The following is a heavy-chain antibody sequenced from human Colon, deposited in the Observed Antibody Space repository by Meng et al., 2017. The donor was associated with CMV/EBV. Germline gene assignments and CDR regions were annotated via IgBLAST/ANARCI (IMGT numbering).Heavy chain of an antibody. CDR1: GFTFSSYS. Sequence: GGSLRLSCAASGFTFSSYSMDWLRQAPGKGLEWVASIGSSGSGIYYSESLKGRFTIFRDNAKNSLFLQINNLRAEDTAVYYCARDQLEGDYSGPGYWGQGTLVTVSS. CDR2: IGSSGSGI. V-gene: IGHV3-21*06. J-gene: IGHJ4*02. CDR3: ARDQLEGDYSGPGY. D-gene: IGHD1-1*01.